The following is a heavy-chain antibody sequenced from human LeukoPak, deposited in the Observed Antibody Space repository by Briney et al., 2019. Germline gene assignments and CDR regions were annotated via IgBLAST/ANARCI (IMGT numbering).Heavy chain of an antibody. D-gene: IGHD2-21*02. Sequence: SETLSLTCAVSGGSISGSNWWSWVRQPPGKGLEWIGEIYHSGSTNYNPSLKSRVTISVDKSKNQFSLKLSSVTAADTAVYYCARGDPNYYYYGMDVWGQGTTVTVSS. CDR1: GGSISGSNW. CDR2: IYHSGST. V-gene: IGHV4-4*02. CDR3: ARGDPNYYYYGMDV. J-gene: IGHJ6*02.